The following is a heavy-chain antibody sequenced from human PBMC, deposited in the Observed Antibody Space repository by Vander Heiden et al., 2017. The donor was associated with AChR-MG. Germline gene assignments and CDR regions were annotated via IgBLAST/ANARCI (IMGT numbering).Heavy chain of an antibody. CDR3: AKGVDMNGVRLNEY. V-gene: IGHV3-23*01. CDR2: VTGSGGTK. Sequence: EVQVLESGGGLVQPGGSLRLSCAASGFTFSDYAMIWVRQAPGKGLEWVSTVTGSGGTKHYADSGKGRFTISRDNSKDTVFLQMNSLRAEDTAVYYCAKGVDMNGVRLNEYWGQGRLVTVSS. J-gene: IGHJ4*02. D-gene: IGHD2-8*01. CDR1: GFTFSDYA.